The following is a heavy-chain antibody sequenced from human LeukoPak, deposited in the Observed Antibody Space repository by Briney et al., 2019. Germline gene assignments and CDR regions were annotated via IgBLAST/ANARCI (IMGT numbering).Heavy chain of an antibody. J-gene: IGHJ4*02. V-gene: IGHV3-74*01. CDR2: IASDGSST. Sequence: GSLRLSCAASGFTFSSYWMDWVRQAPGKGLVWVSRIASDGSSTTYADSVKGRFSISRDNAKNTLYLQMNSLRVEDTAVYYCARGRPHGNDYWGQGTLVTVSS. CDR3: ARGRPHGNDY. CDR1: GFTFSSYW. D-gene: IGHD4-23*01.